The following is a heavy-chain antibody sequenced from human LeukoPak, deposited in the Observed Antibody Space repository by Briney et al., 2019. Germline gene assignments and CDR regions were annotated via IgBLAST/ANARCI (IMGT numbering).Heavy chain of an antibody. J-gene: IGHJ4*02. CDR3: ASCTSSWYSHDY. Sequence: GGSLRLSCAASGFTFSSYWMSWVRQAPGKGLEWVANIKQDGSEKYYVDSVKGRFTISRDNAKNSVSLQMNSLRAEDTAVYYCASCTSSWYSHDYWGQGTLVTVSS. V-gene: IGHV3-7*03. D-gene: IGHD6-13*01. CDR2: IKQDGSEK. CDR1: GFTFSSYW.